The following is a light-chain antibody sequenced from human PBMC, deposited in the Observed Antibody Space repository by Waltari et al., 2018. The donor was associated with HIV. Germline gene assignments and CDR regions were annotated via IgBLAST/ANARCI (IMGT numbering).Light chain of an antibody. V-gene: IGLV2-14*01. J-gene: IGLJ2*01. CDR2: EVS. CDR1: SNDLGGYTF. Sequence: QSALTQPASVSGSPGQSITISCTGTSNDLGGYTFVSWYQHHPGKAPKLMISEVSKRPSGVSDRFSGSKSGNTASLTISGLQAEDEADYYCSSYTSSNTLIFGGGTRLTVL. CDR3: SSYTSSNTLI.